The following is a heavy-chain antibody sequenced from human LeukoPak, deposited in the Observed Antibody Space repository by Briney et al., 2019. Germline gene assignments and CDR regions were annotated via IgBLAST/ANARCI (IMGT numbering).Heavy chain of an antibody. CDR3: ARATLLGLPAATLGSAFDI. V-gene: IGHV1-18*01. Sequence: ASVKVSCKASGYTFTSYGISWVRQAPGQGLEWMGWISAHNGNTNYAQKLQGRVTMTTDTSTSTAYMELRSRRSDDTAVYYCARATLLGLPAATLGSAFDIWGQGTMVTVSS. J-gene: IGHJ3*02. D-gene: IGHD2-2*01. CDR2: ISAHNGNT. CDR1: GYTFTSYG.